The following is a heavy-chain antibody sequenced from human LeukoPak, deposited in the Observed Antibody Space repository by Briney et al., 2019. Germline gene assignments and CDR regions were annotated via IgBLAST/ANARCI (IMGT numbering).Heavy chain of an antibody. V-gene: IGHV4-4*07. Sequence: SETLSLTCTVSGDPISSYYWSWIRQPAGKGLEWIGRIYTSGSTNYNPSLKSRVTMSVDTSKNQFSLKLSSVTAADTAVYYCARDPSYYDILTGLIRPYMDVWGKGTTVTISS. J-gene: IGHJ6*03. D-gene: IGHD3-9*01. CDR2: IYTSGST. CDR1: GDPISSYY. CDR3: ARDPSYYDILTGLIRPYMDV.